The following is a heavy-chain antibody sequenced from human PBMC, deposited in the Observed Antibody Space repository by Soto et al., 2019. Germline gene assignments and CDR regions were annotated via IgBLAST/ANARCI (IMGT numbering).Heavy chain of an antibody. Sequence: GESLKISCKGSGYSFTSYWIGWVRQMPGKGLEWMGIIYPGDSDTRYSPSFQGQVTISRDNAKNTVYLQMNSLRAEDAAVYYCARGGFRQWLLDHWGQGTLVTVSS. CDR1: GYSFTSYW. V-gene: IGHV5-51*01. D-gene: IGHD6-19*01. J-gene: IGHJ4*02. CDR3: ARGGFRQWLLDH. CDR2: IYPGDSDT.